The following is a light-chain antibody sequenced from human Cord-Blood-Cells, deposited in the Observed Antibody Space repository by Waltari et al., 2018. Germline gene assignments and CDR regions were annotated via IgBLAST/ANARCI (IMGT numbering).Light chain of an antibody. V-gene: IGKV3-15*01. Sequence: EIVMPQSPATLSASPGEDATLACRASHSVSSNLAWYQQKPGQAPRLLIYGASTRATGIPARFSGSGSGTEFTLTISSLQSEDFAVYYCQQYNNWPPLTFGGGTKVEIK. CDR1: HSVSSN. J-gene: IGKJ4*01. CDR2: GAS. CDR3: QQYNNWPPLT.